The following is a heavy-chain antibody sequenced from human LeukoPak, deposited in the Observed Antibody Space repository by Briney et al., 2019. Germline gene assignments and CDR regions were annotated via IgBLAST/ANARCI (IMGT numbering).Heavy chain of an antibody. CDR2: INTGTGNT. J-gene: IGHJ4*02. CDR1: GYTFNSHA. CDR3: ASLRQGGYYPY. D-gene: IGHD3-22*01. Sequence: GASVKVSCKASGYTFNSHAMHWVRQAPGQRLEWMGWINTGTGNTKYSQKFQGRVTMTRNTSISTAYMELSSLRSEDTAVYYCASLRQGGYYPYWGQGTLVTVSS. V-gene: IGHV1-3*04.